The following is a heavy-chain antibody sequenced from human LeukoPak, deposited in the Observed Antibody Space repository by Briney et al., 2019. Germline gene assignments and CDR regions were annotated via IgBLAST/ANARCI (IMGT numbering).Heavy chain of an antibody. D-gene: IGHD1/OR15-1a*01. CDR2: IYTSGST. J-gene: IGHJ3*02. V-gene: IGHV4-61*02. CDR1: GGSISSGSYY. CDR3: ARAASQKGKLEHI. Sequence: PSETLSLTCTVSGGSISSGSYYWSWIRQPAGKGLEWIGRIYTSGSTNYNPSLKSRVTISVDTSKNQFSLKLSSVTAADTAVYYCARAASQKGKLEHIWGQGTMVTVSS.